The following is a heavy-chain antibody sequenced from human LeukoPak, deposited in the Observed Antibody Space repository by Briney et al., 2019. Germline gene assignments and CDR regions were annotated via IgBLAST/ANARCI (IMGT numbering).Heavy chain of an antibody. J-gene: IGHJ4*02. V-gene: IGHV3-53*01. CDR2: IYSGGST. CDR3: ARPSSGGLSEDY. CDR1: GLTVTTRY. D-gene: IGHD3-10*01. Sequence: GGSLRLSCAASGLTVTTRYMSWVRQAPGKGLEWASIIYSGGSTYYADSVKGRFTISKDDSKNTLYLQMNNLRVEDTAVYYCARPSSGGLSEDYWGQGTLVTVSS.